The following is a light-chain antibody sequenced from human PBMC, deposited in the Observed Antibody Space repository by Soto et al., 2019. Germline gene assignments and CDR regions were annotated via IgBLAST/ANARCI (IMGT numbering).Light chain of an antibody. CDR1: NIGSGS. Sequence: SYELTQPPSVSVAPGQTASITCGGDNIGSGSVQWYQQKPGQAPVLVVYDYNDRPSGIPERFSGSNSGNTATLTISSVEAGDEADYYCQVWDSSRDHPWVFGGGTKHTVL. J-gene: IGLJ3*02. V-gene: IGLV3-21*02. CDR3: QVWDSSRDHPWV. CDR2: DYN.